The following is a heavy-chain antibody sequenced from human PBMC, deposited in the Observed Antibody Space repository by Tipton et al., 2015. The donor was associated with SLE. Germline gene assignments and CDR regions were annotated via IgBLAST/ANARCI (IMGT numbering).Heavy chain of an antibody. CDR1: GFTFSSYS. D-gene: IGHD3-3*01. V-gene: IGHV3-48*01. J-gene: IGHJ3*02. CDR3: AKEAATYYDFWSTAGAFDI. CDR2: ISSSSSTI. Sequence: SLRLSCAASGFTFSSYSMNWVRQAPGKGLEWVSYISSSSSTIYYADSVKGRFTISRDNAKNSLYLQMNSLRAEDTAVYYCAKEAATYYDFWSTAGAFDIWGQGTMVTVSS.